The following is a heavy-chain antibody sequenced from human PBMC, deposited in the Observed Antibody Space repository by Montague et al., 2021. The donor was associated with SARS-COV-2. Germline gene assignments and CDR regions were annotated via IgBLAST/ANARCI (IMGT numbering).Heavy chain of an antibody. D-gene: IGHD6-6*01. CDR1: GFTFGGYD. V-gene: IGHV3-13*04. CDR2: IGIGGDT. CDR3: ARGGEWSSSSLPDY. Sequence: SLRLSCAASGFTFGGYDMNWVRQAPGKGLEWVPAIGIGGDTYYLGSVKGRFIISRENAKNSLYLQMNSLRVGDTAVYYCARGGEWSSSSLPDYWGQGTLVTVFS. J-gene: IGHJ4*02.